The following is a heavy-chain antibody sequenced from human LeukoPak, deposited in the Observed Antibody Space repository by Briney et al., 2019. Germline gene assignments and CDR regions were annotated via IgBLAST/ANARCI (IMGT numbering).Heavy chain of an antibody. D-gene: IGHD1-1*01. CDR1: GDSLSSSSYH. J-gene: IGHJ4*02. Sequence: SETLSLTCPVYGDSLSSSSYHWGWIRQPPGKGLEWIGHMYYRGRTYHNPSLKGRVNISIVKSKNQFSLKLSSVTAADTAFYYSARLDYNFGTNWGQGALVTVSP. CDR3: ARLDYNFGTN. CDR2: MYYRGRT. V-gene: IGHV4-39*01.